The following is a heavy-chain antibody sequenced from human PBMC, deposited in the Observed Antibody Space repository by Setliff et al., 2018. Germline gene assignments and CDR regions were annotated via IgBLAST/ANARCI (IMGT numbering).Heavy chain of an antibody. CDR2: IYYGGST. CDR1: GGSISDYY. Sequence: SETLSLTCTVSGGSISDYYWSWIRQAPGKGLEWIGYIYYGGSTYYNPSLNSRLTISVDTSKNQFSLRLTSVTAADTAIYYCARVRNTQNGFFDYWSQGTLVTVSS. J-gene: IGHJ4*02. V-gene: IGHV4-59*12. D-gene: IGHD1-1*01. CDR3: ARVRNTQNGFFDY.